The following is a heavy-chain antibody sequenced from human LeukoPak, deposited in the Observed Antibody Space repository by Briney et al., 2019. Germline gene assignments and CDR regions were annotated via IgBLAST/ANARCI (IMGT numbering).Heavy chain of an antibody. V-gene: IGHV1-2*02. Sequence: ASVKVSCKASGYTFTDYYMHWVRQAPGQGLEWMGWINPNSGGTNYAQKFQGRVTMTRDTSISTAYMELSRLRSDDTAVYYCARDRTPGSIVGATGYYYYMDVWGKGTTVTISS. D-gene: IGHD1-26*01. CDR2: INPNSGGT. CDR3: ARDRTPGSIVGATGYYYYMDV. J-gene: IGHJ6*03. CDR1: GYTFTDYY.